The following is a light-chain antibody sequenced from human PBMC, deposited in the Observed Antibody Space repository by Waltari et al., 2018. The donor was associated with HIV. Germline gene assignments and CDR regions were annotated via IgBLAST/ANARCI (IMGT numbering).Light chain of an antibody. CDR1: SNDVGGCNY. J-gene: IGLJ2*01. Sequence: HSVLPQPASMSGSLGQSITISCLGSSNDVGGCNYVSWYQQRPEKPPRLVIYDVSNRPSGVSGRFSGSKSGAAASLTISGLQPEDGADYYCCSYSSSGTVLFGGGTRLTVL. CDR2: DVS. CDR3: CSYSSSGTVL. V-gene: IGLV2-14*03.